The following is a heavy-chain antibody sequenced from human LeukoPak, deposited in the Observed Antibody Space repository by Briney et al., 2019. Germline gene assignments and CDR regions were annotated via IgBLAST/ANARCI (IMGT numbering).Heavy chain of an antibody. J-gene: IGHJ4*02. CDR1: GFTFSSYS. CDR3: ARAPSYYYGSSGYYYGDY. D-gene: IGHD3-22*01. Sequence: GRSLRLACAASGFTFSSYSMNWVRQAPGQGLERVASISSSSSYIYYTDSVKGRFTISRDNAKNSLYLQVNRLRAEERAEYYCARAPSYYYGSSGYYYGDYWGQGTLVTVSS. CDR2: ISSSSSYI. V-gene: IGHV3-21*01.